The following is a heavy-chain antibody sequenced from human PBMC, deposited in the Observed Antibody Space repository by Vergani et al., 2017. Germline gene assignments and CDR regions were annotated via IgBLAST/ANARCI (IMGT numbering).Heavy chain of an antibody. Sequence: EVQLVQSGAEVKKPGATMKISCRVSGYTFTDHYMPWVKQAPGKGLEWMGLVDPEDGETIYAEKFKGRVTIAADTSTDTAHLELSSLRSEDTAVYYCATPQTVTTGGMEVWGQXP. CDR1: GYTFTDHY. V-gene: IGHV1-69-2*01. D-gene: IGHD4-17*01. J-gene: IGHJ6*02. CDR2: VDPEDGET. CDR3: ATPQTVTTGGMEV.